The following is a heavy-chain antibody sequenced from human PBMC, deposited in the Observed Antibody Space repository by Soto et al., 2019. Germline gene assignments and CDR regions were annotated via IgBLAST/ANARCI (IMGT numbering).Heavy chain of an antibody. CDR1: GGSFSGSY. CDR3: ARLGKYYQSLDS. Sequence: PEILSLTCADYGGSFSGSYWTWIRQPPGTGLEWIGEINHSGTTNHNPSLNTRVTISVDTSKNQFCLKLSSVSASDTAVYYCARLGKYYQSLDSWGPVTLVTVSS. J-gene: IGHJ5*01. V-gene: IGHV4-34*01. CDR2: INHSGTT. D-gene: IGHD2-2*01.